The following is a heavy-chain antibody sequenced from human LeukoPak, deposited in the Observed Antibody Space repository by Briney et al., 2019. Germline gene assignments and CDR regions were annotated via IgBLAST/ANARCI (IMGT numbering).Heavy chain of an antibody. CDR3: ARLPQTYYDFWSGQDTWYFDL. CDR1: GGSISSYY. CDR2: IYYSGST. Sequence: SETLSLTCTVSGGSISSYYWSWIRQPPGKGLEWIGYIYYSGSTNYNPSLKSRVTISVDTSKNQFSLKLSSVTAADTAVYYCARLPQTYYDFWSGQDTWYFDLWGRGTLVTVSS. J-gene: IGHJ2*01. V-gene: IGHV4-59*08. D-gene: IGHD3-3*01.